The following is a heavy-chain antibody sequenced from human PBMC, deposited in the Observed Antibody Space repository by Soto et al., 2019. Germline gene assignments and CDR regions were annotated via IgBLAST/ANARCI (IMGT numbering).Heavy chain of an antibody. Sequence: GGSLRLSCAASGFTFSSYSMNWVRQAPGKGLEWVSSISSSSSYIYYADSVKGRFTISRDNAKNSLYLQMNSLRAEDTAVYYCARDNRGIFGVVTYYYYGMDVWGQGTTVTVSS. CDR2: ISSSSSYI. CDR3: ARDNRGIFGVVTYYYYGMDV. J-gene: IGHJ6*02. D-gene: IGHD3-3*01. CDR1: GFTFSSYS. V-gene: IGHV3-21*01.